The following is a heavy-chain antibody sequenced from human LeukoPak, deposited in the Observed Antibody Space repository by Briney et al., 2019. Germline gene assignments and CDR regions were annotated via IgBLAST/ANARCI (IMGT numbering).Heavy chain of an antibody. CDR3: ARAWLACSSTSCYDGDYYYYGMDV. CDR2: INSDGSST. J-gene: IGHJ6*02. D-gene: IGHD2-2*01. CDR1: GFTFSSYW. Sequence: GGSLRLSCAASGFTFSSYWMHWVRQAPGEGLVWVSRINSDGSSTSYADSVKGRFTISRDNAKNTLYLQMNSLRAEDTAVYYCARAWLACSSTSCYDGDYYYYGMDVWGQGTTVTVSS. V-gene: IGHV3-74*01.